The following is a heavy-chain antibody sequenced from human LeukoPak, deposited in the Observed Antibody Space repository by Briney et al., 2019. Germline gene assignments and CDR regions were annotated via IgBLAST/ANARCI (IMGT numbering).Heavy chain of an antibody. V-gene: IGHV3-7*01. D-gene: IGHD6-19*01. Sequence: GGSLRLSCAASGFTFSSYWMSWVRQAPGKGLEWVANIKQDGSEEYYVDSVKGRFTISRDNAKNSLYLQMNSLRAEDTAVYYCARGAAAGIAVAGTYDYWGQGTLVTVSS. CDR3: ARGAAAGIAVAGTYDY. CDR2: IKQDGSEE. CDR1: GFTFSSYW. J-gene: IGHJ4*02.